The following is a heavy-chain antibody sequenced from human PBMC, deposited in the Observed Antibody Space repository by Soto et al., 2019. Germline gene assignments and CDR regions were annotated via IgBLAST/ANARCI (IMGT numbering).Heavy chain of an antibody. CDR3: AKGSLRSGWYGNAFDI. J-gene: IGHJ3*02. V-gene: IGHV3-30*18. D-gene: IGHD6-19*01. CDR2: ISYDGSNK. CDR1: GFTFSSYG. Sequence: QVQLVESGGGVVQPGRSLRLSCAASGFTFSSYGMHWVRQAPGKGLEWVAVISYDGSNKYYADSVKGRFTISRDNSKNTLYLQMNSLRAEDTAVYYCAKGSLRSGWYGNAFDIWGQGTMVTVSS.